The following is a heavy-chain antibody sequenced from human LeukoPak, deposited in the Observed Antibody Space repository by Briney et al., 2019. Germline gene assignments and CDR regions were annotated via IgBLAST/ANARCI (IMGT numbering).Heavy chain of an antibody. Sequence: PSETLSLTCAVYGGTFSGYYWSWIRQPPGKGLEWIGEINHSGSTNYNPSLKSRGTISVDTSKNQFPLKLSAVTAADTAVYYCAGTRNWFDPWGQGTLVTVSS. J-gene: IGHJ5*02. CDR1: GGTFSGYY. V-gene: IGHV4-34*08. D-gene: IGHD1-1*01. CDR2: INHSGST. CDR3: AGTRNWFDP.